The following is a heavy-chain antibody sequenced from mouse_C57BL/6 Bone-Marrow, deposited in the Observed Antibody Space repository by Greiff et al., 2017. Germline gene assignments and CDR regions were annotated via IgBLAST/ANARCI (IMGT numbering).Heavy chain of an antibody. CDR2: IDPSDSET. Sequence: QVQLQQPGAELVRPGSSVKLSCKASGYTFTSYWMHWVKQRPIQGLEWIGNIDPSDSETHYNQKFKDKATLTVDKSSSTAYMQLSSLTSEDSAVYYCASLYGSSPDYFDYWGQGTTLTVSS. V-gene: IGHV1-52*01. CDR1: GYTFTSYW. D-gene: IGHD1-1*01. J-gene: IGHJ2*01. CDR3: ASLYGSSPDYFDY.